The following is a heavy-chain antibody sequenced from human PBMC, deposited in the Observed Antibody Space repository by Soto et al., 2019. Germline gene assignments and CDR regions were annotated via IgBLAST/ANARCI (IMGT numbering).Heavy chain of an antibody. CDR3: ERDAKYSSGWTDY. V-gene: IGHV3-33*01. D-gene: IGHD6-19*01. J-gene: IGHJ4*02. CDR1: GFTFSSYG. Sequence: QVQLVESGGGVVQPGRSLRLSCAASGFTFSSYGMHWVRQAPGKGLEWVAVIWYDGSNKYYADSVKGRFTISRDNAKNALYLQMNSLRAEATAVYYGERDAKYSSGWTDYWGQGTLVTVSS. CDR2: IWYDGSNK.